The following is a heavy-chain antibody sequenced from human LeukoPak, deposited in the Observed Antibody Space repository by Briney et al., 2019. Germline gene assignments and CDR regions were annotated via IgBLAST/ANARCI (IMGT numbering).Heavy chain of an antibody. Sequence: ATVKVSCKASGGTFSSYAFSWVRQAPGQGLEWMGRIIPIFGTANYAQTFQGRVTITTDESTSTAYMELSSLRSEDTAVYYCAREGSGYQLNWFDPWGQGTLVTVSS. CDR2: IIPIFGTA. J-gene: IGHJ5*02. CDR1: GGTFSSYA. V-gene: IGHV1-69*05. CDR3: AREGSGYQLNWFDP. D-gene: IGHD3-22*01.